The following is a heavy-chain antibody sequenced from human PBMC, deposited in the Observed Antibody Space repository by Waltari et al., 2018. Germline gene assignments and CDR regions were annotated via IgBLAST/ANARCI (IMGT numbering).Heavy chain of an antibody. J-gene: IGHJ4*02. D-gene: IGHD5-18*01. CDR1: GGIFSTYA. Sequence: QVQLVQSGAEVKKPGSSVRVSSMASGGIFSTYARTRGRKAPGQGLDWMGGIIPIFGTANYAQKFQGIVTITADESTSTAYMELSSLRSEDTAVYYCARDFRGTGYHLRQRTYFDFWGQGTLVTVSS. V-gene: IGHV1-69*01. CDR3: ARDFRGTGYHLRQRTYFDF. CDR2: IIPIFGTA.